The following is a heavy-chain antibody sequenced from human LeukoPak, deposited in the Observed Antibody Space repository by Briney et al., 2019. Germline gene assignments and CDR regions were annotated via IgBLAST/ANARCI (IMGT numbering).Heavy chain of an antibody. CDR3: ARTKSVWNFHFDY. CDR2: IYYSGST. V-gene: IGHV4-31*03. Sequence: SETLSLTCTVSGGSLSSGGYYWSWIRQHPGKGLEWIGYIYYSGSTYYNPSLKSRVTISVDTSKNQFSLKLSSVTAADTAVYYCARTKSVWNFHFDYWGQGTLVTVSS. D-gene: IGHD1-7*01. J-gene: IGHJ4*02. CDR1: GGSLSSGGYY.